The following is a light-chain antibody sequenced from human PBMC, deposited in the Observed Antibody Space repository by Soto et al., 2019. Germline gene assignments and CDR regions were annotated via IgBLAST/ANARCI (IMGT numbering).Light chain of an antibody. CDR2: RDS. CDR1: NIGSKN. V-gene: IGLV3-9*01. CDR3: QVWDSITGV. Sequence: SYELTQPLSVSVALGQTARITCGGNNIGSKNVHWYQQKPGQAPVLVIYRDSNRPSGIPERFSGSNSGNTATLTISRAQAGDEADYYCQVWDSITGVFGGGTKLTFL. J-gene: IGLJ3*02.